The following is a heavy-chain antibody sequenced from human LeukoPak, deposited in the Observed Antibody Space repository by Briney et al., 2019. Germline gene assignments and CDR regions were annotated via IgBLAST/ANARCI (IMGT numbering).Heavy chain of an antibody. CDR1: GYTFSSYA. CDR2: ISTSGDST. CDR3: ARKVYHRFDY. J-gene: IGHJ4*02. Sequence: GGSLRLSCAASGYTFSSYAMTWVRQAPGKGLEWVSAISTSGDSTYYADSVRGRFTISRDNSKNTLYLQMTSLRAEDTAVYYCARKVYHRFDYWGQGTLVTVSS. V-gene: IGHV3-23*01. D-gene: IGHD2-2*01.